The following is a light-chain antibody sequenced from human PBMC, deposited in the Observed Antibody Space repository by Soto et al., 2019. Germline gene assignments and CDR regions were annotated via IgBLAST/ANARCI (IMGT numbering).Light chain of an antibody. V-gene: IGKV4-1*01. CDR1: QSLLYTPNNYNY. J-gene: IGKJ1*01. CDR3: QQYYSAPGT. Sequence: DVVMTQFPDSLAVSLGERATLSCKSGQSLLYTPNNYNYLAWYQQKAGQPPKLLIYWASTRESGVPDRFSGRGTGTDFNLTISILQAEDVAVYFCQQYYSAPGTFGQGTRVEIK. CDR2: WAS.